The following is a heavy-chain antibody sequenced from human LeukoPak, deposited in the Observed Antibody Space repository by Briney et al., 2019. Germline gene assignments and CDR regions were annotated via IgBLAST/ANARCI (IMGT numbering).Heavy chain of an antibody. J-gene: IGHJ3*02. CDR2: IYYSGNT. D-gene: IGHD2/OR15-2a*01. Sequence: SETLSLTCTVSGDSISSGSYYWSWIRQHPGKGLEWIGYIYYSGNTYYNPSLKSRVTISVDTPKNQFSLKLTSVTAADTAVYYCARVNRAFDIWGQGTLVTVSS. V-gene: IGHV4-31*03. CDR1: GDSISSGSYY. CDR3: ARVNRAFDI.